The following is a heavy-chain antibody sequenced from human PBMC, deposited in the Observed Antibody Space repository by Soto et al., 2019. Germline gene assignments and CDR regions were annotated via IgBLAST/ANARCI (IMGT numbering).Heavy chain of an antibody. CDR3: ARRLGVLRFLEWLPGMDV. V-gene: IGHV4-39*01. CDR2: IYYSGST. J-gene: IGHJ6*02. CDR1: GGSISSSSYY. D-gene: IGHD3-3*01. Sequence: SETLSLTCTVSGGSISSSSYYWGWIRQPPGKRLEWIGSIYYSGSTYYNPSLKSRVTISVDTPKNQFSLKLSSVTAADTAVYYCARRLGVLRFLEWLPGMDVWGQGTTVTVSS.